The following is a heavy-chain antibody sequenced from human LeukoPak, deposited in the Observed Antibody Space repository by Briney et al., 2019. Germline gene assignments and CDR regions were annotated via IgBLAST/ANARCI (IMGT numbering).Heavy chain of an antibody. J-gene: IGHJ4*02. V-gene: IGHV3-9*01. Sequence: GGSLRLSCAASGFTFDDYAMPWVRQAPGKGLEWVSGISWNSGSIGYADSVKGRFTISRDNAKNSLYLQMNSLRAEDTALYYCAKDASPYYYDSSGYPATYFDYWGQGTLVTVSS. CDR3: AKDASPYYYDSSGYPATYFDY. D-gene: IGHD3-22*01. CDR2: ISWNSGSI. CDR1: GFTFDDYA.